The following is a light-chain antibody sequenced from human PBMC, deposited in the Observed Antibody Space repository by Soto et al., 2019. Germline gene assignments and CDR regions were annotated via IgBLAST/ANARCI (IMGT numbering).Light chain of an antibody. CDR2: KDS. V-gene: IGLV3-25*03. CDR1: ALPKQY. Sequence: SYELTQPPSVSVSPGQTARITCSGDALPKQYAYWYQQKPGQAPVLVIYKDSERPSGIPERFSGSSSGTTVTLTISGVQAEDEADYYCQSADSSGTGFGTGTKVTVL. CDR3: QSADSSGTG. J-gene: IGLJ1*01.